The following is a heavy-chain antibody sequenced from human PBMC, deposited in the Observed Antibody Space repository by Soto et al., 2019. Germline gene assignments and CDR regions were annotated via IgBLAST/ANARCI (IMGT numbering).Heavy chain of an antibody. CDR3: ARDYSSYGPFDY. D-gene: IGHD5-18*01. J-gene: IGHJ4*02. CDR2: INSDGSTT. Sequence: GGSLRLSCAASGFTFSIYWMHWVRRAPGRGLVWVSHINSDGSTTSYADSVEGRFTISRDNAKNTLYLQMNSLRAEDTAVYYCARDYSSYGPFDYWGQGTLVTVSS. V-gene: IGHV3-74*01. CDR1: GFTFSIYW.